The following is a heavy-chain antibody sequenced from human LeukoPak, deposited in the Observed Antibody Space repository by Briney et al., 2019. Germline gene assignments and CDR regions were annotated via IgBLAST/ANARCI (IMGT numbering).Heavy chain of an antibody. CDR2: ISYDGSNK. D-gene: IGHD6-13*01. Sequence: AGGSLRLSCAASGFTFSSYAMSWVRQAPGKGLEWVAVISYDGSNKYYADSVKGRFTISRDNSKNTLYLQMNSLRAEDTAVYYCAPSRGGSWHEDYWGQGTLVTVSS. CDR1: GFTFSSYA. CDR3: APSRGGSWHEDY. J-gene: IGHJ4*02. V-gene: IGHV3-30-3*01.